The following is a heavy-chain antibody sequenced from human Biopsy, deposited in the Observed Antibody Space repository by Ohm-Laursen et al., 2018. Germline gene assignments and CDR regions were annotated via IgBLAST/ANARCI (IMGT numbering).Heavy chain of an antibody. Sequence: EASVKVSCKVSGNTFATYHIHWVRQAPGQGLEWMGVISPSGATTSFSQKFQGRITMTRDTSTGTVYMDLNSLGSEDTAVYYCARAGVGSDGTDSYYYGMDVWGPGTTVTVPS. D-gene: IGHD5-24*01. CDR1: GNTFATYH. CDR3: ARAGVGSDGTDSYYYGMDV. J-gene: IGHJ6*02. V-gene: IGHV1-46*01. CDR2: ISPSGATT.